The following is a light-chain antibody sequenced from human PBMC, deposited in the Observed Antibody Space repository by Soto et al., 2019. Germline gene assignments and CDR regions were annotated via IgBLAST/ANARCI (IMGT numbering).Light chain of an antibody. CDR2: AAS. V-gene: IGKV1-12*01. J-gene: IGKJ5*01. Sequence: DLPMTQSPSSVSASVGDRVSITCRASQGISTWLAWYQQKAGKAPKLLIYAASSLQSGVPSRFSGSGSGTDFTLTISNLQPEDFATYYCQQTTSFPITFGQGTRLEIK. CDR3: QQTTSFPIT. CDR1: QGISTW.